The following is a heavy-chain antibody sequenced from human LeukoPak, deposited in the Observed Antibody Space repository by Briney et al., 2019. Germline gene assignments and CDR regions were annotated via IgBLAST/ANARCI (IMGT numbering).Heavy chain of an antibody. Sequence: PGRSLRLSCAASGFTFDDYAMHWVRQAPGKGLEWVSGISWNSGSIGYADSVKGRFTISRDNAKNSLYLQMNSLRAEDTALYYCAKGDYYDSSGPFDYWGQGTLVTVSS. J-gene: IGHJ4*02. CDR3: AKGDYYDSSGPFDY. CDR2: ISWNSGSI. D-gene: IGHD3-22*01. CDR1: GFTFDDYA. V-gene: IGHV3-9*01.